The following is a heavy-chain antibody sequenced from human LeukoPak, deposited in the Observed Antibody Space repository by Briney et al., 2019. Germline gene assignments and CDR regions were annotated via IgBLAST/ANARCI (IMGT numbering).Heavy chain of an antibody. V-gene: IGHV3-30*18. Sequence: GRSLRLSCAASGFTFRNFVMHWVRQAPGKGLEWVAGILNDGSNTDYADSVKGRFTVSRDNSENTLYLQMNSLRDEDTAVYYCAKYKGAALYYHYGLDVWGPGTTVIVSS. CDR2: ILNDGSNT. D-gene: IGHD1-14*01. CDR3: AKYKGAALYYHYGLDV. J-gene: IGHJ6*02. CDR1: GFTFRNFV.